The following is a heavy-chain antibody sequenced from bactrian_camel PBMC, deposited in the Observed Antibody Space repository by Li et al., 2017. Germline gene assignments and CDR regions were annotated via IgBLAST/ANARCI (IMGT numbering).Heavy chain of an antibody. J-gene: IGHJ6*01. CDR3: ARLDGGYAGFDY. CDR2: INGKGDRT. Sequence: VQLVESGGGSVQAGGSLRLSCRVSGITATMAWFRQAPGGEREGLASINGKGDRTLYADSLEGRFTISRDNAKNTLYLQLNSLKTEDTAMYYCARLDGGYAGFDYWGQGTQVTVS. V-gene: IGHV3S31*01. D-gene: IGHD2*01. CDR1: GITAT.